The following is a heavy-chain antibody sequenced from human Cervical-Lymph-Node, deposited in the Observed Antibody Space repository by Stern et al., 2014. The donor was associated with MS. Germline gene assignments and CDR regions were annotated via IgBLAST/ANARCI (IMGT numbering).Heavy chain of an antibody. CDR2: IDPGSCAT. CDR1: GYRFSTFY. Sequence: VQLEESGAEVKKPGASVKVSCKASGYRFSTFYLHWLRQAPGQGLQWIGRIDPGSCATTSSQTFQGRLTMTRDRSITTAYLELSGLRSDDTAVYYCARIYCSGDECYHSFDTWGQGTLVTVSS. D-gene: IGHD3-16*02. J-gene: IGHJ4*02. CDR3: ARIYCSGDECYHSFDT. V-gene: IGHV1-2*06.